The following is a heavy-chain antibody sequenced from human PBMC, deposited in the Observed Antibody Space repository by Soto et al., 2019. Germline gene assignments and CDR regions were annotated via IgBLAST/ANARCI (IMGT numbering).Heavy chain of an antibody. D-gene: IGHD4-4*01. CDR3: AKDQAYSNYVGGWVFDP. CDR1: GFTFSSYG. J-gene: IGHJ5*02. CDR2: ISYDGSNK. V-gene: IGHV3-30*18. Sequence: PGGSLRLSCAASGFTFSSYGMHWVRQAPGKGLEWVAVISYDGSNKYYADSVKGRFAISRDNSKNTLYLQMNSLRAEDTAVYYCAKDQAYSNYVGGWVFDPWGQGTLVTVSS.